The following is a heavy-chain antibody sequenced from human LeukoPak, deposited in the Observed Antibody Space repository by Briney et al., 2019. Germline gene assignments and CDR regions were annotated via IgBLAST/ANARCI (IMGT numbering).Heavy chain of an antibody. D-gene: IGHD2-15*01. V-gene: IGHV3-53*01. CDR2: IYSGGST. Sequence: GGSLRLSCAASGFTVSSNYMSWVRQAPGKGLEWVSVIYSGGSTYYADSVKGRFTISRDNSKNTLYLQMNSLRAEDTAVYYCASREDSCYSAGCRGFDPWGQGTLVTVSS. J-gene: IGHJ5*02. CDR3: ASREDSCYSAGCRGFDP. CDR1: GFTVSSNY.